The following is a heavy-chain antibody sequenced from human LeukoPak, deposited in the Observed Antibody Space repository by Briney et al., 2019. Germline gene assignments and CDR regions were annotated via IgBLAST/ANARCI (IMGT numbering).Heavy chain of an antibody. D-gene: IGHD3-3*01. CDR3: ARDAYSFGRGFDP. V-gene: IGHV4-34*01. Sequence: PSETLSLTCSVYGGSFGDSYWIWIRQSPEMGLQWIGEISHSGGTNYHPSLKSRLTMSVDTSKNQFSLKLTSVTAADSAVYYCARDAYSFGRGFDPWGQGTLVTVSS. CDR2: ISHSGGT. CDR1: GGSFGDSY. J-gene: IGHJ5*02.